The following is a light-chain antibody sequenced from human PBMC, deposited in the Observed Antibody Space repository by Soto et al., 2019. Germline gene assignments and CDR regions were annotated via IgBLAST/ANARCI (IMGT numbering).Light chain of an antibody. J-gene: IGKJ5*01. Sequence: DIQLTQSPSSLSAYVGDRVTITCRASQGISNWLAWYQQKPGRAPKLLIYAASSLQSGVPSRFSGSGSGTDFNLTISSLQPEDFATYFCQQANSFPITFGQGTRLEIK. V-gene: IGKV1D-12*01. CDR2: AAS. CDR1: QGISNW. CDR3: QQANSFPIT.